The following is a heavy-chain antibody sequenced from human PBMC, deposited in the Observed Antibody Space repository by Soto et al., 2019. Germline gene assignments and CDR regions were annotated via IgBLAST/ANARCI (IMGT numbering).Heavy chain of an antibody. CDR2: IYDSGST. Sequence: NPSETLSLTCTVSDDSINSGGYYWTWIRQHPGKGLEWIGFIYDSGSTYYNPSLKSRVTISVDTSENQFSLKLRSVTAADTAVYYCAREKLRGRKRLSVYGLDVWGQGTTVTVSS. D-gene: IGHD3-16*02. CDR3: AREKLRGRKRLSVYGLDV. CDR1: DDSINSGGYY. V-gene: IGHV4-31*03. J-gene: IGHJ6*02.